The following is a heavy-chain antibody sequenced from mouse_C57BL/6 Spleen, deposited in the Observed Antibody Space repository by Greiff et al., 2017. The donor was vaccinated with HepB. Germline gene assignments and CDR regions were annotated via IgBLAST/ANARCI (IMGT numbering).Heavy chain of an antibody. CDR2: ISSGGSYT. CDR3: ARHPVYDYGSYYYAMDY. Sequence: EVQLVESGGDLVKPGGSLKLSCAASGFTFSSYGMSWVRQTPDKRLEWVATISSGGSYTYYPDSVKGRFTISRDNAKNTLYLQMSSLKSEATAMYYCARHPVYDYGSYYYAMDYWGQGTSVTVSS. J-gene: IGHJ4*01. CDR1: GFTFSSYG. V-gene: IGHV5-6*01. D-gene: IGHD2-4*01.